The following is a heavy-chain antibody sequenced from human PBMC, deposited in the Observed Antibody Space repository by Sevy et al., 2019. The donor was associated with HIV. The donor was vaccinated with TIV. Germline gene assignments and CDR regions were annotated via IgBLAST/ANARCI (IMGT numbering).Heavy chain of an antibody. J-gene: IGHJ4*02. D-gene: IGHD5-12*01. CDR2: IRRNSHEPYGGTT. CDR3: TRALATADTPEYYFDY. Sequence: GGSLRLSCTSSGFTFGDYAMSWFRQAPGKGLEWVAFIRRNSHEPYGGTTEYAASVKGRLTISRNDSKSIAYLQMNSLKTADTAVYYCTRALATADTPEYYFDYWGQGILVTVSS. CDR1: GFTFGDYA. V-gene: IGHV3-49*03.